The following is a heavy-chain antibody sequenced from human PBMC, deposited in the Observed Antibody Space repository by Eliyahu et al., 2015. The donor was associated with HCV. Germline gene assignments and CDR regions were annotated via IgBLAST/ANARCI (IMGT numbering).Heavy chain of an antibody. CDR1: IHLQPLW. CDR2: ISPSSDYI. D-gene: IGHD3-22*01. J-gene: IGHJ4*02. Sequence: EVQLVESGGGLVKPGGVPETLLCSLWIHLQPLWLKRGCTGPREGLEWVSSISPSSDYIYYADSVKGRFTISRDNAKNTLYLQLSSLRAEDTATYYCARDYDSTGYLQRYFDYWGQGSLVTVSS. V-gene: IGHV3-21*01. CDR3: ARDYDSTGYLQRYFDY.